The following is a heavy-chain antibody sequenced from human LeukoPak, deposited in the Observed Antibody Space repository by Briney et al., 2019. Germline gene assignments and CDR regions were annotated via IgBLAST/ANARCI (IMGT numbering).Heavy chain of an antibody. V-gene: IGHV1-2*06. CDR1: GYTFTGYH. Sequence: ASVKVSFTASGYTFTGYHMHWVRQAPGQGLEWMGRINPNSGDTNYAQKFQGRVTMTRDTSISTAYMELSRLRSDDTAVYYCARDYCSSTSCLFDYWGQGTLVTVSS. D-gene: IGHD2-2*01. CDR2: INPNSGDT. CDR3: ARDYCSSTSCLFDY. J-gene: IGHJ4*02.